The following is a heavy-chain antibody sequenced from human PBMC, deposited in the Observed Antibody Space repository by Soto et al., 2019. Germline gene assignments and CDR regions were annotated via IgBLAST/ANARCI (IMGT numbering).Heavy chain of an antibody. CDR1: GFTFDDYA. V-gene: IGHV3-9*01. J-gene: IGHJ4*02. CDR3: AKGGRGYYDSSGQDY. Sequence: AVGSLRLSCAASGFTFDDYAMHWVRQAPGKGLEWVSGISWNSGSIGYADSVKGRFTISRDNAKNSLYLQMNSLRAEDTALYYCAKGGRGYYDSSGQDYWGQGTLVTVSS. D-gene: IGHD3-22*01. CDR2: ISWNSGSI.